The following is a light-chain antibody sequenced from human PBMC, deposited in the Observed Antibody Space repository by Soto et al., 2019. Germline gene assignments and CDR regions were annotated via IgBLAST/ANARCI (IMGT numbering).Light chain of an antibody. V-gene: IGLV2-11*01. Sequence: QSALTQPRSVSGSPGQSVTISCTGTSTDVGGYNYVSWYQQHPGKVPKLMLYDVSKPPSGVPDRFSGSKSGNTASLTISGLQAEDEADYYCCSYAGRDTLYVFGSGTQLTVL. CDR2: DVS. CDR3: CSYAGRDTLYV. J-gene: IGLJ1*01. CDR1: STDVGGYNY.